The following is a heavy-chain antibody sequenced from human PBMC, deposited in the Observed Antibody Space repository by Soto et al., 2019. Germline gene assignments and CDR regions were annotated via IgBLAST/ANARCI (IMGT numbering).Heavy chain of an antibody. CDR2: ISGTGYGT. D-gene: IGHD6-19*01. CDR3: AKARQAQSHYYYGMDV. V-gene: IGHV3-23*01. J-gene: IGHJ6*02. Sequence: GGSLRLSCAASGFTLSNNAMSWVRQAPGKGLEWVSGISGTGYGTYYADSVKGRFTISRDSSNNTLYLQMNSLRGEDTAIYYCAKARQAQSHYYYGMDVWGQGXPVTVSS. CDR1: GFTLSNNA.